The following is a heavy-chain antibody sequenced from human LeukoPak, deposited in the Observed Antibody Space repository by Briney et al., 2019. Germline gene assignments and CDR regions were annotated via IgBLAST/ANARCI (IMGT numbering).Heavy chain of an antibody. J-gene: IGHJ4*02. D-gene: IGHD5-12*01. Sequence: PGGSLRLSCTASGFTFSRYWMTWVRQAPAKGLEWVANIKEDGSAKYYVDSMKGRFTISRDNAKNSLYLQINSLRAEDTAVYYCARDSPGYGGYSYWGQGTLVTVSS. CDR1: GFTFSRYW. CDR3: ARDSPGYGGYSY. CDR2: IKEDGSAK. V-gene: IGHV3-7*04.